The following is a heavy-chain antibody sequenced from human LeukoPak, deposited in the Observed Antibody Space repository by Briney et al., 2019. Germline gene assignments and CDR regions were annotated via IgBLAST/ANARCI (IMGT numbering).Heavy chain of an antibody. D-gene: IGHD6-19*01. CDR3: AQDIWPYSSGWYPL. J-gene: IGHJ4*02. CDR2: ISWNSGSI. Sequence: GGSLRLSCAASGFTFDDYAMHWVRQAPGKGLEWVSGISWNSGSIGYADSVKGRFTISRDNAKNSLYLQMNSLRAEDTALYYCAQDIWPYSSGWYPLWGQGTLVTVSS. CDR1: GFTFDDYA. V-gene: IGHV3-9*01.